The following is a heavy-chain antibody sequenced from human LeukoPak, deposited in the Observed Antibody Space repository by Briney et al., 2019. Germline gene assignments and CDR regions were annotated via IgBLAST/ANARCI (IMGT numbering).Heavy chain of an antibody. CDR2: IRNKAYGGTT. Sequence: GGSLRLSCTASGFTFGDYAMSWFRQAPGKGLEWVGFIRNKAYGGTTEYAASVKGRFTISRDDSKNTLYLQMNSLKTEDTAVYYCTTKYSSRLDYWGQGTLVTVSS. V-gene: IGHV3-49*03. CDR3: TTKYSSRLDY. J-gene: IGHJ4*02. D-gene: IGHD6-13*01. CDR1: GFTFGDYA.